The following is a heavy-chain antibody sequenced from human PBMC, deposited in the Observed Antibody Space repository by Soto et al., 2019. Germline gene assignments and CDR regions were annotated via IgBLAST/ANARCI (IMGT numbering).Heavy chain of an antibody. CDR3: ARDGGSLGY. CDR2: ISSSSSTI. Sequence: EVQLVESGGGLVQPGGSLRLSCAASGFTFSSYSMNWVRQAPGKGLEWVSYISSSSSTIYYADSVKGRFTISRDNAKNSLYLQMNSVSDEDTAVYYCARDGGSLGYWGQGTLVTVSS. V-gene: IGHV3-48*02. CDR1: GFTFSSYS. J-gene: IGHJ4*02. D-gene: IGHD1-26*01.